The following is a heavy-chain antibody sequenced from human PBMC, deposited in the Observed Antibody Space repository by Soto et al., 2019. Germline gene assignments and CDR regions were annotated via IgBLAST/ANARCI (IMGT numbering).Heavy chain of an antibody. CDR1: GYTFTGYY. D-gene: IGHD3-3*01. CDR3: ARDRAASFYDFWSGRYYYYYYMDV. J-gene: IGHJ6*03. Sequence: GASVKVSCKASGYTFTGYYMHWVRQAPGQGLEWMGWINPNSGGTNYAQKFQGWVTMTRDTSISTAYMELSRLRSDDTAVYYCARDRAASFYDFWSGRYYYYYYMDVWGKGTTVTVSS. CDR2: INPNSGGT. V-gene: IGHV1-2*04.